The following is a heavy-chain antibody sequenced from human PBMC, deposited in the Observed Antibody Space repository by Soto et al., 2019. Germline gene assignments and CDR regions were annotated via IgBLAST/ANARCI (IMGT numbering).Heavy chain of an antibody. CDR2: ISGSGGST. CDR1: GFTFSSYA. V-gene: IGHV3-23*01. J-gene: IGHJ4*02. D-gene: IGHD2-15*01. Sequence: GGSLRLSCAASGFTFSSYAMSWVRQAPGKGLEWVSAISGSGGSTYYADSVKGRFTISRDNSKNTLYLQMNSLRAEDTAVYYCAKAAIVVVVAATYIDYWGQGTLVTVSS. CDR3: AKAAIVVVVAATYIDY.